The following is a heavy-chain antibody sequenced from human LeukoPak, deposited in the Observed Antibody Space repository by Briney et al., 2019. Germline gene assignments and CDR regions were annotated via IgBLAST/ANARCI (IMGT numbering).Heavy chain of an antibody. J-gene: IGHJ5*02. CDR2: IYYSGIT. Sequence: KPSETLSLTCAVSGGSISSSSYYWGWIRQPPGKGLAWIWYIYYSGITNYNPSLKSRVTISVDTSKNQFSLKLSSVTAADTAVYYCARDWGVGPMPKSRFDPWGQGTLVTVSS. V-gene: IGHV4-61*01. D-gene: IGHD3-16*01. CDR3: ARDWGVGPMPKSRFDP. CDR1: GGSISSSSYY.